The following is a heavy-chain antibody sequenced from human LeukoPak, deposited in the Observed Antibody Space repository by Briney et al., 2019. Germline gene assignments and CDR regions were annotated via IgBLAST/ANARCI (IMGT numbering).Heavy chain of an antibody. CDR2: INPSGGST. CDR3: AREGSEWYQLERDFQH. D-gene: IGHD2-2*01. Sequence: ASVKVSCKASGYTFTSYYMHWVRQAPGQGLEWMGIINPSGGSTSYAQKFQGRVTITRDTSASTAYMELSSLRSEDTAVYYCAREGSEWYQLERDFQHWGQGTLVTVSS. V-gene: IGHV1-46*01. J-gene: IGHJ1*01. CDR1: GYTFTSYY.